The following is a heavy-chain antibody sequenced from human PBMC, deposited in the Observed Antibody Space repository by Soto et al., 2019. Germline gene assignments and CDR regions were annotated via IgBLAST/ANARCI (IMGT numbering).Heavy chain of an antibody. J-gene: IGHJ4*02. Sequence: GGSLRLSCAASGFTFSSYAMSWVRQAPGKGLEWVSAISGSGGSTYYADSVKGRFTISRDNSKNTLYLQMNSLRAEDTAVYYCAKDPGLSIAVAGFFDYWGQGTLVTVSS. CDR3: AKDPGLSIAVAGFFDY. CDR1: GFTFSSYA. V-gene: IGHV3-23*01. D-gene: IGHD6-19*01. CDR2: ISGSGGST.